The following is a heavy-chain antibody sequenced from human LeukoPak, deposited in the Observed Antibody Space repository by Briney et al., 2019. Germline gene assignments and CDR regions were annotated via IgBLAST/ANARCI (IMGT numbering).Heavy chain of an antibody. CDR3: ARGDRSGYSSGWYYYYYMDV. D-gene: IGHD6-19*01. J-gene: IGHJ6*03. V-gene: IGHV1-18*01. CDR2: ISANNGNT. CDR1: GYTFTSYG. Sequence: ASVKVSCKASGYTFTSYGISWVRQAPGQGLEWMGWISANNGNTNYAQKLQGRVTMTTDTSTSTAYMELRSLRSDDTAVYYCARGDRSGYSSGWYYYYYMDVWGKGTTVTVSS.